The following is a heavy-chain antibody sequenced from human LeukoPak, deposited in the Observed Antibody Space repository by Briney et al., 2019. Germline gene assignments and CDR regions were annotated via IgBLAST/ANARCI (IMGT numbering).Heavy chain of an antibody. J-gene: IGHJ6*02. CDR1: GGTFSSYA. CDR3: ARDQLLSDYGGNTYYYYGMDV. Sequence: ASVKVSCKASGGTFSSYAISWVRQVPGQGLEWMGGIIPIFGTANYAQKFQGRVTITADESTSTAYMELSSLRSEDTAVYYCARDQLLSDYGGNTYYYYGMDVWGQGTTVTVSS. V-gene: IGHV1-69*13. CDR2: IIPIFGTA. D-gene: IGHD4-23*01.